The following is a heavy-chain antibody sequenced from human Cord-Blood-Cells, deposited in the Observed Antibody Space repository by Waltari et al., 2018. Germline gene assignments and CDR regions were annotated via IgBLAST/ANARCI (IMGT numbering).Heavy chain of an antibody. Sequence: EVQLVESGGGLIQPGGSLRLSCAASGFTVRSNYMRWVRQAPGKGLEWVSVIYSGGSTYYADSVKGRFTISRDNSKNTLYLQMNSLRAEDTAVYYCARELQYDAFDIWGQGTMVTVSS. CDR1: GFTVRSNY. J-gene: IGHJ3*02. CDR3: ARELQYDAFDI. V-gene: IGHV3-53*01. D-gene: IGHD4-4*01. CDR2: IYSGGST.